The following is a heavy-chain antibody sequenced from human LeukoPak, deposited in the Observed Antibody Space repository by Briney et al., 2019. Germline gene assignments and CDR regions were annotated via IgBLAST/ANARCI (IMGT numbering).Heavy chain of an antibody. CDR3: ARRGGYCTSTACYDL. V-gene: IGHV3-73*01. D-gene: IGHD2-2*01. Sequence: PGGSLKLSCAASGLTFSGSAVHWVRQPSGKGLEWVGRIGSKTNPYAAAYAASVKGRFTVSRDDSKNTAYLEMNSLKTEDTALYYCARRGGYCTSTACYDLWGQGTLVTDSS. CDR1: GLTFSGSA. J-gene: IGHJ5*02. CDR2: IGSKTNPYAA.